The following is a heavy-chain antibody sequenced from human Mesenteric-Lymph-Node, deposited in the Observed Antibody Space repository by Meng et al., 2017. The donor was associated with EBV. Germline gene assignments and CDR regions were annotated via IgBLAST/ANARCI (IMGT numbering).Heavy chain of an antibody. CDR3: ALASFDF. Sequence: QGQLVQSGAEVRNPGASVKISCKASGYSFTSYYIHWLRQAPGQGLEWLGIINPSDGDTAYPQNFHDRVTVTMDTSSSTVHLDLSSLKSDDTAVYYCALASFDFWGQGTLVTVSS. CDR2: INPSDGDT. V-gene: IGHV1-46*01. J-gene: IGHJ4*02. CDR1: GYSFTSYY.